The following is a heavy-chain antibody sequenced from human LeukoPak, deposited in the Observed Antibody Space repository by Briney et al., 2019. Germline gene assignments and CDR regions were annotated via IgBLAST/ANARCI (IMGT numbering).Heavy chain of an antibody. CDR2: ISSSGSTI. V-gene: IGHV3-11*01. D-gene: IGHD5-24*01. Sequence: GGSLRLSCSASGFTFSVSYMSWIRQAPGKGLEWISYISSSGSTIYYADSVKGRFTISRDNAKNSLYLQMSRLRAEDTAVYYCARDWIGDGYNYYHYFDYWGQGTLVTVSS. CDR3: ARDWIGDGYNYYHYFDY. J-gene: IGHJ4*02. CDR1: GFTFSVSY.